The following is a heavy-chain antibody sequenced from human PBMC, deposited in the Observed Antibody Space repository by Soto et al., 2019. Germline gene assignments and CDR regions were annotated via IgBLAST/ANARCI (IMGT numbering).Heavy chain of an antibody. D-gene: IGHD3-22*01. Sequence: ASVKVSCKASGYTFTSYGISWVRQAPGQGLEWMGRISAYNGNTNYAQKIQGRVNMTKDTSTSTAYMELRSLRSEDTAVYYCARGSGYYYWDDYWGQGTLVTVSS. V-gene: IGHV1-18*01. CDR2: ISAYNGNT. CDR1: GYTFTSYG. J-gene: IGHJ4*02. CDR3: ARGSGYYYWDDY.